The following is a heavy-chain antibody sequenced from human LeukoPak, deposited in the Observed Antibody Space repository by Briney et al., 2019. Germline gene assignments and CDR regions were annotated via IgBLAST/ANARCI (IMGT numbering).Heavy chain of an antibody. CDR3: AREGVTMVRGAYYYYYMDV. CDR2: ISSSGSTI. V-gene: IGHV3-48*03. J-gene: IGHJ6*03. Sequence: AGGSLRLSCAASGFTFSSYEMNWVRQAPGKGLEWISYISSSGSTIYYADSVKGRFTISRDNAKNSLYLQMNSLRAEDTAVYYCAREGVTMVRGAYYYYYMDVWGKGTTVTISS. D-gene: IGHD3-10*01. CDR1: GFTFSSYE.